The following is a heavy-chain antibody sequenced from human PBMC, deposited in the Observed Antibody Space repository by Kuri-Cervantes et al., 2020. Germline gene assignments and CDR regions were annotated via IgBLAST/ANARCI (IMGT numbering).Heavy chain of an antibody. CDR2: ISYDGSNK. CDR3: ARDPLYCSGGSCYYGMDV. Sequence: GESLKISCAASGFTSSSYGMHWVRQAPGKGLEWVAVISYDGSNKYYADSVKGRFTISRDNSKNTLYLQMNSLRAEDTAVYYCARDPLYCSGGSCYYGMDVWGQGTTVTVSS. CDR1: GFTSSSYG. J-gene: IGHJ6*02. D-gene: IGHD2-15*01. V-gene: IGHV3-30*03.